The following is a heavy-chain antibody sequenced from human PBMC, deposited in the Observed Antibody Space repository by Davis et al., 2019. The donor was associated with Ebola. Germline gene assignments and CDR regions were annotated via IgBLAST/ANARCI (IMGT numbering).Heavy chain of an antibody. CDR3: ARGTLWFGELPSYYFDY. J-gene: IGHJ4*02. V-gene: IGHV4-39*01. CDR1: GASISSSTFY. Sequence: MPSETLSLTCTVSGASISSSTFYWGWIRQPPGKSLEWIGNIHYSGSTYYNPSLKIRVTISVDTSKNQLSLKLSSVTAADTAVYYCARGTLWFGELPSYYFDYWGQGTLVTVSS. CDR2: IHYSGST. D-gene: IGHD3-10*01.